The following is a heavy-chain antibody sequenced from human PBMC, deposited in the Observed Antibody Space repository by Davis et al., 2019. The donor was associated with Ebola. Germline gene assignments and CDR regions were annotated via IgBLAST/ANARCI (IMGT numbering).Heavy chain of an antibody. Sequence: PSETLSLTCTVSGGSISSGDYYWSWIRQPPGKGLEWIGYIYYSGSTYYNPSLKSRVTISVDTSKNQFSLKLSSVTAADTAVYYCASWYYYDSSGYPRREYWGQGTLVTVSS. CDR2: IYYSGST. V-gene: IGHV4-30-4*01. CDR1: GGSISSGDYY. CDR3: ASWYYYDSSGYPRREY. D-gene: IGHD3-22*01. J-gene: IGHJ4*02.